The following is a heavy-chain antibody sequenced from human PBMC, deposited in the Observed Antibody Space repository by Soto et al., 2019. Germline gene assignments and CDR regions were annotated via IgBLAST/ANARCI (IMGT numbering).Heavy chain of an antibody. J-gene: IGHJ4*02. D-gene: IGHD3-10*01. Sequence: PGESLKISCKGSGYSFTSYWIGWVRQMPGKGLEWMGIVDPGDSDTRYSPSFQGQVTISGDKCINTAYLQWSSLKASDTAMYYCARRAIIVRGVTSYYFDYWGQGTLVTVSS. CDR3: ARRAIIVRGVTSYYFDY. CDR1: GYSFTSYW. CDR2: VDPGDSDT. V-gene: IGHV5-51*01.